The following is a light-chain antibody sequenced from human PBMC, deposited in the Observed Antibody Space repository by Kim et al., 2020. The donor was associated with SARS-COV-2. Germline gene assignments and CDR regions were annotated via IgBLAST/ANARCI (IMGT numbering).Light chain of an antibody. CDR3: SSYAGSNNFV. CDR2: EVS. V-gene: IGLV2-8*01. CDR1: SSDVGGYNY. Sequence: GQSITTSCTGTSSDVGGYNYVSWYQQYPGKAPKLMMYEVSRRPSGVPDRFSGSKSGNTASLTVSGLQAEDEADYYCSSYAGSNNFVFGSGTKVTVL. J-gene: IGLJ1*01.